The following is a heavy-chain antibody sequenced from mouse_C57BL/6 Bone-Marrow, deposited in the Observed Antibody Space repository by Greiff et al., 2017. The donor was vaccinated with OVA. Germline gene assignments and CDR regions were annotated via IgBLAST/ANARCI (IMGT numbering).Heavy chain of an antibody. V-gene: IGHV1-81*01. CDR2: IYPRSGNT. J-gene: IGHJ3*01. Sequence: VQLVESGAELARPGASVKLSCKASGYTFTSYGISWVKQRTGQGLEWIGEIYPRSGNTYYNEKFKGKATLTADKSSSTAYMELRSLTSEDSAVYFCARWDDYDSGGFAYWGQGTLVTVSA. CDR3: ARWDDYDSGGFAY. D-gene: IGHD2-4*01. CDR1: GYTFTSYG.